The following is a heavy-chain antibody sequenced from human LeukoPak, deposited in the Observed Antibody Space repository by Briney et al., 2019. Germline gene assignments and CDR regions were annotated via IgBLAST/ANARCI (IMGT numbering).Heavy chain of an antibody. V-gene: IGHV1-2*02. D-gene: IGHD2-2*01. CDR3: ARDRVVVVPAAMIGWRVYYYYMDV. Sequence: GASVKVSCKASGYTFTGYYMHWVRQAPGQGLEWMGWINPNSGGTNYAQKFQGRVTMTRDTSISTAYMELSRLRSDDTAVYYCARDRVVVVPAAMIGWRVYYYYMDVWGKGTTVTISS. CDR1: GYTFTGYY. J-gene: IGHJ6*03. CDR2: INPNSGGT.